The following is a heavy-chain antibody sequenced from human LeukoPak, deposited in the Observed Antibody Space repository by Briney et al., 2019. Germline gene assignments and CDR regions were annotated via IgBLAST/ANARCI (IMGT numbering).Heavy chain of an antibody. J-gene: IGHJ4*02. D-gene: IGHD3-10*01. Sequence: GGSLRLSCAVSGFTFDSYWMGWVRQTPEKGLEWVASIKQDESEKYYLDSVKGRFIISRDNSNNILYLQMNNLREEDTALYYCGGCYFGSGKVIYWGQGTLVTVSS. V-gene: IGHV3-7*01. CDR3: GGCYFGSGKVIY. CDR2: IKQDESEK. CDR1: GFTFDSYW.